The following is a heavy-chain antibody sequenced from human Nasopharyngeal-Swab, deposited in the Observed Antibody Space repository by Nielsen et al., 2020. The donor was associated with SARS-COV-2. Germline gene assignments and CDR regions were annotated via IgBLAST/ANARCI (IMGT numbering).Heavy chain of an antibody. Sequence: GESLKISCVASGFSLSDHYMDWVRQAPGKGLEWVGRIRNKAKGDTTDYAPSLQGRVTISRDDSRKSLFLQMNCLKTEDTAVYYCVRHRPYYYDSGDYDLWGQGALVIVGS. D-gene: IGHD3-22*01. V-gene: IGHV3-72*01. CDR3: VRHRPYYYDSGDYDL. CDR1: GFSLSDHY. CDR2: IRNKAKGDTT. J-gene: IGHJ4*02.